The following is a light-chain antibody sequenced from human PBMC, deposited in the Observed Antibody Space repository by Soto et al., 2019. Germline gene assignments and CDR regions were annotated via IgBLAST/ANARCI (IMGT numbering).Light chain of an antibody. CDR3: QQSYTTSIT. Sequence: IQMTQSPSSLSASVGDRVTITCRSSQRISTYLNWYQQKPGKAPKLLIYGASTLQGGVPSRFSGSGSGTDFTLTISSLQPEDFATYYCQQSYTTSITFGQGTRLEIK. CDR2: GAS. CDR1: QRISTY. V-gene: IGKV1-39*01. J-gene: IGKJ5*01.